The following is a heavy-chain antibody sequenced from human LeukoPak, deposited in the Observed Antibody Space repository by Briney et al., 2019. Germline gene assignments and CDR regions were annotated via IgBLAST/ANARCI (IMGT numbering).Heavy chain of an antibody. Sequence: VASVKVSCKASGYTFTSYGISWVRQAPGQGLEWMGWISAYNGNTNYAQKLQGRVTMTTDTSTSTAYMELRSLRSDDTAVYYCARDLPYYGSGSYYSPYYYFDYWGRGTLVTVSS. CDR2: ISAYNGNT. CDR3: ARDLPYYGSGSYYSPYYYFDY. CDR1: GYTFTSYG. D-gene: IGHD3-10*01. J-gene: IGHJ4*02. V-gene: IGHV1-18*01.